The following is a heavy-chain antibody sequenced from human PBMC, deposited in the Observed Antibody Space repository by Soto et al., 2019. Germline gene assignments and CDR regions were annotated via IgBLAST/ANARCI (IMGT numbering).Heavy chain of an antibody. J-gene: IGHJ4*02. CDR3: ARVTPRGGAVAGPYDY. Sequence: SETLSLTCSVSGVSISGFYWSWIRQPAGKGLEWIGRIYSSGGTSYSPSLKSRVTMSVDTSKNQFSLRLNSVTAADTAVYYCARVTPRGGAVAGPYDYWGQGTLVTVSS. CDR1: GVSISGFY. D-gene: IGHD6-19*01. CDR2: IYSSGGT. V-gene: IGHV4-4*07.